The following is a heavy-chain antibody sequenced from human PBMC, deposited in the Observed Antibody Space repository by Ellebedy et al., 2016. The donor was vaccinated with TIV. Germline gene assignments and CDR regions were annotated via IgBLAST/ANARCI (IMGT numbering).Heavy chain of an antibody. CDR3: ARGGDIVVVPAAIASSYRKSVYYYGMDV. CDR1: GVSISSNFW. Sequence: SETLSLXXAVSGVSISSNFWWTWVRQPPGKGLEWIGEINHSGSTNYNPSLKSRVTISVDTSKKQLSLKLSSVTAADTAFYYCARGGDIVVVPAAIASSYRKSVYYYGMDVWGQGTTVTVSS. CDR2: INHSGST. V-gene: IGHV4-4*02. D-gene: IGHD2-2*01. J-gene: IGHJ6*02.